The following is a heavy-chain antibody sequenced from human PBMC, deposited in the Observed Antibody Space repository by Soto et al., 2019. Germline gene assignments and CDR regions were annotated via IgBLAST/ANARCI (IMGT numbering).Heavy chain of an antibody. CDR2: INHSGST. D-gene: IGHD2-15*01. CDR3: ARGSSISWYNWFGP. J-gene: IGHJ5*02. V-gene: IGHV4-34*01. CDR1: GGSFSGYY. Sequence: SETLSLTCAVYGGSFSGYYWSWIRQPPGKGLEWIGEINHSGSTNYNPSLKSRVTISVDTSKNQFSLKLSSVTAADTAVYYCARGSSISWYNWFGPWGQGTLVTVSS.